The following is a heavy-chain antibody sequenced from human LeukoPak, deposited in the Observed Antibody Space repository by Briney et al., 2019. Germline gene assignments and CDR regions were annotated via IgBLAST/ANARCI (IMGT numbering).Heavy chain of an antibody. CDR1: GYTFTGYY. V-gene: IGHV1-2*06. D-gene: IGHD1-20*01. CDR2: INPNNGDT. CDR3: VRDLSGITTTSRGDDY. Sequence: ASVWVSCKASGYTFTGYYMYWVRQAPGQGLEWMGRINPNNGDTNYAQKFQGRVTMTRDTSINIAYMELSRLRSDDTAMYYCVRDLSGITTTSRGDDYWGQGTLVTVPS. J-gene: IGHJ4*02.